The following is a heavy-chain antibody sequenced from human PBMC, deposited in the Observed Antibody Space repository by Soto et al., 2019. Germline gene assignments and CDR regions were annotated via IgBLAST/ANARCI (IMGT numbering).Heavy chain of an antibody. Sequence: PSETLSLTCSVSGGSISRNNNYWGWIRQPPGKGLEWIGSLYYSDYTDSNPSLRSRVTISVDTSKNQFSLKLTSVTAADTAVYYCARGRFVYSWFDPWGQGTLVTVSS. J-gene: IGHJ5*02. V-gene: IGHV4-39*01. CDR3: ARGRFVYSWFDP. CDR1: GGSISRNNNY. CDR2: LYYSDYT. D-gene: IGHD2-15*01.